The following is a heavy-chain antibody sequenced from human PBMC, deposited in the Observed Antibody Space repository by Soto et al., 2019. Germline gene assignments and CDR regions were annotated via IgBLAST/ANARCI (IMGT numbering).Heavy chain of an antibody. CDR3: ARDTGLAPTVWGY. CDR1: GDSIRGGGHY. V-gene: IGHV4-31*03. J-gene: IGHJ4*03. Sequence: QVQLQESGPGLVKPSQTLSLTCSVSGDSIRGGGHYWNWIRQFPGKGLEWIAYVYHSGSTHYNPSLRGRLTISIDTSKNQFSLRLISVTAADTALYYCARDTGLAPTVWGYWGHGTQVTVSS. CDR2: VYHSGST. D-gene: IGHD7-27*01.